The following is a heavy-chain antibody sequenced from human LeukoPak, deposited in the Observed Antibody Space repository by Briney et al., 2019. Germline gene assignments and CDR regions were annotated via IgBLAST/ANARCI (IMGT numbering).Heavy chain of an antibody. CDR1: GFTFSDHY. Sequence: GGSLRLSCAASGFTFSDHYMDWVRQAPGKGLEWVAVIWYDGSNKYYADSVKGRFTISRDNSKNTLYLQMNSLRAEDTAVYYCAREEQLVDRAFDYWGQGTLVTVSS. J-gene: IGHJ4*02. CDR3: AREEQLVDRAFDY. CDR2: IWYDGSNK. D-gene: IGHD6-6*01. V-gene: IGHV3-33*08.